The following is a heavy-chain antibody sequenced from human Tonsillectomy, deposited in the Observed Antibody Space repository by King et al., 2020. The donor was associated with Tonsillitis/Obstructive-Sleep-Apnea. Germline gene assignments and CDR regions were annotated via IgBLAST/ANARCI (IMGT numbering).Heavy chain of an antibody. J-gene: IGHJ3*02. V-gene: IGHV2-70*01. D-gene: IGHD3-22*01. CDR3: ARGGYYYDSSGYFFDAFDI. Sequence: VTLKESGPALVKPTQTLTLTCTFSGFSLSTSGMCVSWIRQPPGKALEWLALIDWEEDKYYSTSLKTRLTISKDTSKNQVVLTMTNMEPVDTATYYCARGGYYYDSSGYFFDAFDIWGQGTMVTVSS. CDR2: IDWEEDK. CDR1: GFSLSTSGMC.